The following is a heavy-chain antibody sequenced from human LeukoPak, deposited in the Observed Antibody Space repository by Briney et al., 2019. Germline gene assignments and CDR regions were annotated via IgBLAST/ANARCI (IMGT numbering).Heavy chain of an antibody. CDR2: VTGDGSDT. D-gene: IGHD3-16*01. J-gene: IGHJ4*02. Sequence: PGGSLRLSCVASGFTFSSYWMHWVRQAPGKGLVWVSRVTGDGSDTVNTDSVRGRFTISRDNAKNTLYLQMSSLRAEDTAVYFCARGVSSFGFWGQGALVTVSS. CDR1: GFTFSSYW. CDR3: ARGVSSFGF. V-gene: IGHV3-74*01.